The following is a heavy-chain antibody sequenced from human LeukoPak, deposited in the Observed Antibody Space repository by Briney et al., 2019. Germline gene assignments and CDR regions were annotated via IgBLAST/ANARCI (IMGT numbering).Heavy chain of an antibody. CDR1: GYTFTGYY. CDR3: ARERKGYHNWFDP. Sequence: ASVKVSCKASGYTFTGYYMDWVRQAPGQGLEWMGWINPNSGGTNYAQKFQGWVTMTRDTSISTAYMELSRLRSDDTAVYYCARERKGYHNWFDPWGQGTLVTVSS. V-gene: IGHV1-2*04. CDR2: INPNSGGT. J-gene: IGHJ5*02. D-gene: IGHD6-13*01.